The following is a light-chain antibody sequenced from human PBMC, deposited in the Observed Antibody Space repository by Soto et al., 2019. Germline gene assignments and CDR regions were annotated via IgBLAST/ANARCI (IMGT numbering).Light chain of an antibody. Sequence: TQAPVTLWLSPSESAAISCMASQSVTNNQFAWFRQKPGQAPRLLIWGVSNRATGIPDRFSGSGSGTDFTLTISRLEPEDFVVFYCYQDGRTPTPFGDGTKLAIK. CDR3: YQDGRTPTP. CDR2: GVS. CDR1: QSVTNNQ. V-gene: IGKV3-20*01. J-gene: IGKJ1*01.